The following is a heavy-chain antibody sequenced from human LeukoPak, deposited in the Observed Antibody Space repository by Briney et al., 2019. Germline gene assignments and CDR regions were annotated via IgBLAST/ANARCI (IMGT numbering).Heavy chain of an antibody. Sequence: PGGSLRLSCAASGFTFSSYAMHWVRQAPGKGLEWVAVISYDGSNKYYADSVKGRFTISRDNSKNTLYLQMNSLRAEDTAVYYCASPPRSLPDHWGQGTLVTVSS. J-gene: IGHJ5*02. CDR3: ASPPRSLPDH. CDR2: ISYDGSNK. CDR1: GFTFSSYA. V-gene: IGHV3-30-3*01.